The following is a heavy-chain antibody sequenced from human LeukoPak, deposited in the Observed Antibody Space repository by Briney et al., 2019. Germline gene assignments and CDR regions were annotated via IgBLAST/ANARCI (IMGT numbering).Heavy chain of an antibody. Sequence: GRSLRLSCEASGFTLSDYAMHWVRQAPGKGLEWVSIISRDGSDKNYADSVKGRFTISRDNSKNTLYLQISSLRAEDTAVYYCAKGYHIYSYVVSFGHYWGQGTLVPVSS. CDR1: GFTLSDYA. J-gene: IGHJ4*02. CDR3: AKGYHIYSYVVSFGHY. CDR2: ISRDGSDK. V-gene: IGHV3-30*18. D-gene: IGHD5-18*01.